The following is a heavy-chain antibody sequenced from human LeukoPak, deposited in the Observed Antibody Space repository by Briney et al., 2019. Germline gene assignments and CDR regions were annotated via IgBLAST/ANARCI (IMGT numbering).Heavy chain of an antibody. CDR1: GFTLSSDW. J-gene: IGHJ4*02. D-gene: IGHD2-2*01. V-gene: IGHV3-7*01. CDR3: ARGRYSSRSGGYYFDI. Sequence: PGGSLRLSCVVSGFTLSSDWMSWIRQAPGKGLEWVANIKKDGIEKYYVESVKGRFTISRDNAKNSLYLQMNSLRAEDTAVYYCARGRYSSRSGGYYFDIWGQGTLVTVSS. CDR2: IKKDGIEK.